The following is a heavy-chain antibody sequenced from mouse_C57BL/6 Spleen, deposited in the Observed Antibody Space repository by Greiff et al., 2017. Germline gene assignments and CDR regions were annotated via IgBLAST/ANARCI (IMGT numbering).Heavy chain of an antibody. CDR3: ARYYGNYLWYFDV. D-gene: IGHD2-1*01. J-gene: IGHJ1*03. CDR2: IRNKANGYTT. V-gene: IGHV7-3*01. CDR1: GFTFTDYY. Sequence: EVMLVESGGGLVQPGGSLSLSCAASGFTFTDYYMSWVRQPPGKALEWLGFIRNKANGYTTEYSASVKGRFTISRDNSQSILYLQMNALRAEDSATYYCARYYGNYLWYFDVWGTGTTVTVSS.